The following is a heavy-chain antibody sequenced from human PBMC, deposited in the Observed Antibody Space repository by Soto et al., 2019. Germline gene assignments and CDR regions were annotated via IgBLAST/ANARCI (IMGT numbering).Heavy chain of an antibody. CDR2: ISGSGDNT. Sequence: GGSLRLSCAASGFTFSSYAMTWVRQAPGKGLEWVSSISGSGDNTYFADSVKGRLTISRDNSKNTLYLKMNNLRAEDTAVYYCAKVSSSWYAGFFDLWGQGTLVTVSS. CDR1: GFTFSSYA. D-gene: IGHD6-13*01. J-gene: IGHJ4*02. CDR3: AKVSSSWYAGFFDL. V-gene: IGHV3-23*01.